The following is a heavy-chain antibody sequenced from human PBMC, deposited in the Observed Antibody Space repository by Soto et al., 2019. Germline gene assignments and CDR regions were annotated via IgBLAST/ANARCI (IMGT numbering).Heavy chain of an antibody. J-gene: IGHJ6*02. V-gene: IGHV3-74*01. CDR1: GFTFGSYW. Sequence: EVQLVESGGGLVQPGGSLRLSCAAPGFTFGSYWMHWVRQAPGKGLVWVSHISLDGSRTTYADSVKGRFTISRDNAKSTLYLLMNSLRAEDTAVYYCARAPPGYSVGYRYYGMDVWGQGTTVTVSS. D-gene: IGHD2-21*01. CDR2: ISLDGSRT. CDR3: ARAPPGYSVGYRYYGMDV.